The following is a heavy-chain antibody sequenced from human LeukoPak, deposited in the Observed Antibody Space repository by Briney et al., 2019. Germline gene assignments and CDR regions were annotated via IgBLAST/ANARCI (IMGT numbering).Heavy chain of an antibody. CDR3: ARQSGDQSSAWYFDA. CDR2: IHYSGKV. Sequence: PSETLSLTCTVSGGSIRSSGHWWVWIRQPPGTGLEWIGSIHYSGKVYYNPSLKSRVTTSVDTSTDQFSLRLSSATAADTAIYYCARQSGDQSSAWYFDAWGQGTLVTASS. CDR1: GGSIRSSGHW. J-gene: IGHJ4*02. V-gene: IGHV4-39*01. D-gene: IGHD6-19*01.